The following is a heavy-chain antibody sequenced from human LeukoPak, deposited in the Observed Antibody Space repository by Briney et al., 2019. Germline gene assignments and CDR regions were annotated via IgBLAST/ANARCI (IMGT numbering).Heavy chain of an antibody. CDR1: GGSISSGGYS. Sequence: PSETLSLTCAVSGGSISSGGYSWSWIRQPPGKGLEWIGYIYHSGSTYYNPSLKSRVTISVDRSKNQFSLKLSSVTAADTAVYYCARGKHYYDSSGYYYDYYHGMDVWGQGTTVTVSS. V-gene: IGHV4-30-2*01. D-gene: IGHD3-22*01. J-gene: IGHJ6*02. CDR2: IYHSGST. CDR3: ARGKHYYDSSGYYYDYYHGMDV.